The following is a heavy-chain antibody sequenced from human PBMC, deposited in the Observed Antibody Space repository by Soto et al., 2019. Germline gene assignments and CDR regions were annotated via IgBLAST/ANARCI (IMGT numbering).Heavy chain of an antibody. J-gene: IGHJ4*02. CDR2: IYYSGST. CDR3: ASLFVSGSGY. CDR1: GGSISSSSYY. D-gene: IGHD3-22*01. Sequence: SETLSLTCTVSGGSISSSSYYWGWIRQPPGKGLEWIGSIYYSGSTYYNPSLKSRVTISVDTSKNQFSLKLSSVTAADTAVYYCASLFVSGSGYWGQGTLVTVSS. V-gene: IGHV4-39*01.